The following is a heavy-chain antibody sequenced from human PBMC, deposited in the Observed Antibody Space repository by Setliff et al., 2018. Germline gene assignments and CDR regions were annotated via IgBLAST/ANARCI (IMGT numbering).Heavy chain of an antibody. CDR1: GDSISSGINY. V-gene: IGHV4-61*09. Sequence: SETLSLTCTVSGDSISSGINYWSWIRQPAGKGLEWIGHIDPSGNTNYSPSLKSRVTISGDTSKNQFSLKLTSVTAADTAVYYCARHKVIKKEFIRLTWFDPWGQGTPVTVSS. D-gene: IGHD3-10*01. CDR3: ARHKVIKKEFIRLTWFDP. CDR2: IDPSGNT. J-gene: IGHJ5*02.